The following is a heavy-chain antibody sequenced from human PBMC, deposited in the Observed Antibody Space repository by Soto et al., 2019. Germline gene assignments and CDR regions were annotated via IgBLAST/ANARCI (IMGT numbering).Heavy chain of an antibody. V-gene: IGHV4-4*07. CDR1: GGSIDNYY. CDR2: IHKSESS. D-gene: IGHD3-3*01. CDR3: ARDIDYDFWSGHASDGMDV. J-gene: IGHJ6*02. Sequence: PSETLSLTWTVTGGSIDNYYWSWIRQPAGKGLEWIGRIHKSESSDNPSLRSRVTMSVDTSKNQFSLNLSSVTAADTAVYYCARDIDYDFWSGHASDGMDVWGQGTTVTVSS.